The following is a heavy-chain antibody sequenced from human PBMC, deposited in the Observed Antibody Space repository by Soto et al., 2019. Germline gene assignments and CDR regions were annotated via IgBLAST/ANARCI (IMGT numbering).Heavy chain of an antibody. D-gene: IGHD2-2*01. CDR3: ARVGPLQYCSSTSCYSWNFFYYYYMDV. CDR1: GGSISSSSYY. CDR2: IYYSGST. Sequence: SETLSLTCTVSGGSISSSSYYWGWIRQPPGKGLEWIGSIYYSGSTYYNPSLKSRVTISVDTSKNQFSLKLSAVTAADTAVYYCARVGPLQYCSSTSCYSWNFFYYYYMDVWGKGTTVTVSS. V-gene: IGHV4-39*07. J-gene: IGHJ6*03.